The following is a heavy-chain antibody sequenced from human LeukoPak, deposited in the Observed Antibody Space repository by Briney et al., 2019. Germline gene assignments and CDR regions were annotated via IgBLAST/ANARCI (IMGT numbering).Heavy chain of an antibody. CDR2: ISWNSGSI. D-gene: IGHD5/OR15-5a*01. J-gene: IGHJ6*03. Sequence: GGSLRLSCAASGFTFDDYAMHWVRQVPGKGLEWVSGISWNSGSIGYADSVKGRFTISRDNAKKSLHLQMNSLRTEDTALYYCAKDTGSTPGAHYYYYMDVWGKGTTVTISS. CDR1: GFTFDDYA. CDR3: AKDTGSTPGAHYYYYMDV. V-gene: IGHV3-9*01.